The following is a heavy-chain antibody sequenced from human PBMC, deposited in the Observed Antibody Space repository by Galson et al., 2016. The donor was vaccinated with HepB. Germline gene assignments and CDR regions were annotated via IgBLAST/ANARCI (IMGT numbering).Heavy chain of an antibody. D-gene: IGHD3-9*01. Sequence: SLRLSCAASGFTLSSYWMHWVSQAPGKGLVWVSQINSDGSRTTYADSVKGRFTISRDNAKNTLYLQMNSLRAEDTAVYYCATKPSYYDFLTGYYMGGYFDYWGQGTLVTVSS. CDR3: ATKPSYYDFLTGYYMGGYFDY. J-gene: IGHJ4*02. CDR1: GFTLSSYW. V-gene: IGHV3-74*01. CDR2: INSDGSRT.